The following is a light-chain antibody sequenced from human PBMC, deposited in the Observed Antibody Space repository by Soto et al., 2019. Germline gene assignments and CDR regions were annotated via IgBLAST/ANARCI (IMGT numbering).Light chain of an antibody. Sequence: QSALTQPPSASGSPGQSLTISCTGTNSDVGGYNYVSWYQQHPGKAPKLIISEVTKRPSGVPDRFSGSKSGNTASLTVSGLHTEDEADYYCSSYAGSNNHVFGTGTKLTVL. CDR3: SSYAGSNNHV. CDR2: EVT. J-gene: IGLJ1*01. CDR1: NSDVGGYNY. V-gene: IGLV2-8*01.